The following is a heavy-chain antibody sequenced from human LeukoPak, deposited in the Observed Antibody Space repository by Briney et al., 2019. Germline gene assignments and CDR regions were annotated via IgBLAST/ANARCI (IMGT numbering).Heavy chain of an antibody. J-gene: IGHJ6*03. D-gene: IGHD2-2*02. CDR1: GFTFDDYG. CDR3: ARLGYCSSTSCYTYYYYYYYMDV. Sequence: GGSLRLSCAASGFTFDDYGMSWVRQAPGKGLEWVSGINWNGGSTGYADSVKGRFTISRDNAKNSLYLQMNSLRAEDTALYYCARLGYCSSTSCYTYYYYYYYMDVWGEGTTVTVSS. V-gene: IGHV3-20*04. CDR2: INWNGGST.